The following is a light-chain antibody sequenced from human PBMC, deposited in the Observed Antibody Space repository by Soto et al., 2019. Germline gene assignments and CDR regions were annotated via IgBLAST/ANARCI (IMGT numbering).Light chain of an antibody. Sequence: QSALTQPASVSGSPGQSITISCTGTSSDVGGYNYVSWYQQHPGKAPKLMIYEVSKRPSGVSNRFSGSKSGNTASPTISGLQAEDEADYYCSSYAGSSTFVVFGGGTKLTVL. J-gene: IGLJ2*01. CDR3: SSYAGSSTFVV. V-gene: IGLV2-23*02. CDR1: SSDVGGYNY. CDR2: EVS.